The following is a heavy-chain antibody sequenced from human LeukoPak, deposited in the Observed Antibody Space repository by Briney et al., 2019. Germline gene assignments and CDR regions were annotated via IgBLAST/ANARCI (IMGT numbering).Heavy chain of an antibody. D-gene: IGHD3-22*01. Sequence: GGSLRLSCADSGFTFDNFAMTWVRQAPGKGLEWISGISGSGGDTYYADSVKGRFTISRDNSKNTLYLQMNSLRAEDTAVYYCAKVRTLVVVRKYYFDYWGQGTLVTVSS. V-gene: IGHV3-23*01. CDR2: ISGSGGDT. CDR1: GFTFDNFA. J-gene: IGHJ4*02. CDR3: AKVRTLVVVRKYYFDY.